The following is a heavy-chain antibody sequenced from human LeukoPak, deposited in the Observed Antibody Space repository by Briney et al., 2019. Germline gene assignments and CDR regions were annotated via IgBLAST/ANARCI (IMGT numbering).Heavy chain of an antibody. CDR3: ARSPLPGYYFDY. V-gene: IGHV3-21*01. CDR1: GFAFSSYS. J-gene: IGHJ4*02. CDR2: ISGSSHYI. D-gene: IGHD2-15*01. Sequence: GGSLRLSCAASGFAFSSYSLNWVRQAPGKGLEWVSSISGSSHYIFYADSVKGRFTISRDNANNSLYLQMNSLRAGDTAVYFCARSPLPGYYFDYWGQGTLVTVSS.